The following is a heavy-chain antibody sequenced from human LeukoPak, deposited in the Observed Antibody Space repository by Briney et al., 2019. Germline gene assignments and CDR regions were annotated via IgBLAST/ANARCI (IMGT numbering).Heavy chain of an antibody. CDR2: IYHSGST. CDR1: GYSISSGYY. J-gene: IGHJ6*04. Sequence: SETLSLTCAVSGYSISSGYYWGWIRQPPGKGLEWIRSIYHSGSTYYNPSLKSRVTISVDKSKNQFSLKLSSVTAADTAVYYCARDKALGYYGLDVWGKGTTVTVSS. V-gene: IGHV4-38-2*02. CDR3: ARDKALGYYGLDV.